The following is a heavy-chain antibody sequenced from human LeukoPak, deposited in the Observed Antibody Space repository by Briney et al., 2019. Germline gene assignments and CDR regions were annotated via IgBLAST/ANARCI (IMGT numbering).Heavy chain of an antibody. CDR1: DVSLSSADYY. J-gene: IGHJ5*01. V-gene: IGHV4-30-4*01. CDR3: ARVTRGVITYNWFDS. Sequence: SQTLSLTCTVSDVSLSSADYYWTWIRQPPGKGLEWIGYIYHSGNTHYNPSLKSRLSISIDTSTNDFSLRLSSVTAADTAVYYCARVTRGVITYNWFDSWGQGALVLVSS. CDR2: IYHSGNT. D-gene: IGHD3-10*01.